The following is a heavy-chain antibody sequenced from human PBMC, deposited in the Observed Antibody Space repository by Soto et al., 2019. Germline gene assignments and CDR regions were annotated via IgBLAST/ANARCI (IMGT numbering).Heavy chain of an antibody. CDR2: VSYDGSNK. Sequence: QVQLVESGGGVVQPGRSLRLSCAASGFTFSSYAMHWVRQAPGKGLEWVAVVSYDGSNKYYADSVKGRFTISRDNSKNTLYLQMNSLRAEDTAVYYCASVDAAVTSPISQGLSLDYWGQGTLVTVSS. V-gene: IGHV3-30-3*01. CDR3: ASVDAAVTSPISQGLSLDY. D-gene: IGHD4-17*01. J-gene: IGHJ4*02. CDR1: GFTFSSYA.